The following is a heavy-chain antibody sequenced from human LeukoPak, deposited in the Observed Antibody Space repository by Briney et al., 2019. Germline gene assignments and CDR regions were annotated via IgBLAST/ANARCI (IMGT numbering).Heavy chain of an antibody. D-gene: IGHD3-10*01. J-gene: IGHJ4*02. CDR3: ARGRKTMVRGALSY. CDR2: MNPNSGNT. Sequence: ASVKVSCKASGYTFTSYGISWVRQAPGQGLEWMGWMNPNSGNTGYAQKFQGRVTMTRNTSISTAYMELSSLRSEDTAVYYCARGRKTMVRGALSYWGQGTLVTVSS. CDR1: GYTFTSYG. V-gene: IGHV1-8*02.